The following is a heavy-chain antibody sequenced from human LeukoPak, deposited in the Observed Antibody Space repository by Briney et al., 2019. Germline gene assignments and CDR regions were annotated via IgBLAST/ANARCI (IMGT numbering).Heavy chain of an antibody. V-gene: IGHV3-48*03. J-gene: IGHJ3*02. Sequence: GGSLRLSRAASGFTFSSYEMNWVRQAPGKGLEWVSYISSSGSTIYYADSVKGRFTISRDNAKNSLYLQMNSLRAEDTAVYYCARDSYYYDSSGYPDAFDIWGQGTMVTVSS. CDR1: GFTFSSYE. CDR2: ISSSGSTI. CDR3: ARDSYYYDSSGYPDAFDI. D-gene: IGHD3-22*01.